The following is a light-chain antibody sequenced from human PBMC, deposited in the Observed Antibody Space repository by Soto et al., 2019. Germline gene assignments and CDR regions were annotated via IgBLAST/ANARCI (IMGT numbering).Light chain of an antibody. CDR1: QSVSSN. J-gene: IGKJ1*01. CDR3: QQHGTT. Sequence: EIGMTQSPATLSVSPGERATLSCRASQSVSSNLAWYQQKPGQAPRLLIYGASSRATGIPDRFSGSGSGTDFTLTISRLEPEDSAVYYCQQHGTTFGQGTKVDI. V-gene: IGKV3-20*01. CDR2: GAS.